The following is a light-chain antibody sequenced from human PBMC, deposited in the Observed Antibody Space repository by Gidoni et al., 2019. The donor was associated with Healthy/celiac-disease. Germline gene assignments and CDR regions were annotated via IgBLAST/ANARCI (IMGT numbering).Light chain of an antibody. Sequence: QVTRHPSSVSAAVGDRVTITCQASQDISNYLNWYQQKPGKAPKLLIYDASNLETGVPSRFSGSGSGTDFTFTISSLQPEDIATYYCQQYDNLPCSFGQGTKLEIK. CDR2: DAS. V-gene: IGKV1-33*01. CDR1: QDISNY. CDR3: QQYDNLPCS. J-gene: IGKJ2*04.